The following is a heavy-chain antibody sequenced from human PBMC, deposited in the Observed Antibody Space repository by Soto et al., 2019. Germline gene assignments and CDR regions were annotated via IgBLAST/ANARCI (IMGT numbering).Heavy chain of an antibody. J-gene: IGHJ4*02. CDR2: INPNSGGT. Sequence: GASVKVSCKASGYTFTGYYMHWVRQAPGQGLEWMGWINPNSGGTNYAQKFQGWVTMTRDTSISTAYMELSRLRSDDTAVYYCAREEIVPTQPPFDYWGQGTLGTVSS. V-gene: IGHV1-2*04. CDR3: AREEIVPTQPPFDY. D-gene: IGHD2-15*01. CDR1: GYTFTGYY.